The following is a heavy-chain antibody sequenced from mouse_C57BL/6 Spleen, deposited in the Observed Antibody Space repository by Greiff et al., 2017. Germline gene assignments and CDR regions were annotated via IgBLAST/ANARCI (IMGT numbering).Heavy chain of an antibody. V-gene: IGHV5-4*01. CDR2: ISDGGSCT. CDR3: ARDRGELGRGCFDY. CDR1: GFTFSSYA. J-gene: IGHJ2*01. Sequence: EVKLEESGGGLVKPGGSLKLSCAASGFTFSSYAMSWVRQPPEKRLEWVATISDGGSCTYYPGNVKGRFTISRDNAKNNLYLQMSHLKSEDTAMYYCARDRGELGRGCFDYWGQGTTLTVSS. D-gene: IGHD4-1*01.